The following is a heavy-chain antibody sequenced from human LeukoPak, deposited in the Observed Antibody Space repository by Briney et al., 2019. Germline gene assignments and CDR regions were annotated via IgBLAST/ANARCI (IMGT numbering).Heavy chain of an antibody. J-gene: IGHJ3*02. D-gene: IGHD1-1*01. CDR3: ARVRRDGYNSAFDI. V-gene: IGHV1-2*02. CDR2: INPNSGGT. CDR1: GYTFTGYY. Sequence: ASVKVSCKASGYTFTGYYMHWVRQAPGQGLGWMGWINPNSGGTNYAQKFQGRVTMTRDTSISTAYMELSRLRSDDTAVYYCARVRRDGYNSAFDIWGQGTMVTVSS.